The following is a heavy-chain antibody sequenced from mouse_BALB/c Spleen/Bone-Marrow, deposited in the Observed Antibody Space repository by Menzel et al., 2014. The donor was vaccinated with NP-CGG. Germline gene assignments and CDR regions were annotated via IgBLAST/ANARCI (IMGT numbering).Heavy chain of an antibody. CDR1: GFTFSDFY. CDR2: SRNKANDYTT. V-gene: IGHV7-1*02. CDR3: ARDTGTRAMDY. Sequence: EVKVVESGGGLVQPGGSLRLSCATSGFTFSDFYMEWVRQPPGKRLEWIAASRNKANDYTTEYSASLKGRFIVSRDTSQSILYLQMNALRAEDTAIYYCARDTGTRAMDYWSQRTSVTVSS. D-gene: IGHD4-1*01. J-gene: IGHJ4*01.